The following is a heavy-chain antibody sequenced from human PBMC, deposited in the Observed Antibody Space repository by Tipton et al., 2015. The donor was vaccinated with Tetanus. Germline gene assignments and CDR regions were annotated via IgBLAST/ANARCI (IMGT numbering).Heavy chain of an antibody. Sequence: SLRLSCAASGFTFDDYAMHWARQAPGKGLVWVSRIKTDGSATIYADSVKGRFTISRDNAKNTLYLQMNSLRAEDTAVYFCVRGGEPKPPFGIWGQGTMVTVSS. V-gene: IGHV3-74*01. D-gene: IGHD1-14*01. CDR3: VRGGEPKPPFGI. CDR1: GFTFDDYA. J-gene: IGHJ3*02. CDR2: IKTDGSAT.